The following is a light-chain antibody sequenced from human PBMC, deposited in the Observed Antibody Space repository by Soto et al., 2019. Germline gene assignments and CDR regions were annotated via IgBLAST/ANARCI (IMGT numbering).Light chain of an antibody. CDR2: AAS. J-gene: IGKJ3*01. CDR1: QSIRSS. Sequence: DFQMTQSPSSLSASVGDRVTITCRTSQSIRSSLNWYQQKPGKAPNLLIYAASRLQSGVPSRFSGSGSGTDFTLTISSLQPADFATYYCQQSYSTPFTFGPGTKVDIK. V-gene: IGKV1-39*01. CDR3: QQSYSTPFT.